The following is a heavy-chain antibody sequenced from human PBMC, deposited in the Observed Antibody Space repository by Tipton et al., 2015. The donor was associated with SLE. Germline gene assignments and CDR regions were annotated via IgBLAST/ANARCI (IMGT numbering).Heavy chain of an antibody. J-gene: IGHJ5*02. CDR2: IYENGYT. CDR3: ARQNPYTDLFDP. D-gene: IGHD2-2*02. Sequence: LRLSCEVSGDSLTSGTWSWSWIRQPPGKGLEWIGNIYENGYTYYSPSLRSRVTISTDRSKNRFSLQLTSVTAADTAVYYCARQNPYTDLFDPWGQGTLVTVSS. CDR1: GDSLTSGTWS. V-gene: IGHV4-30-2*01.